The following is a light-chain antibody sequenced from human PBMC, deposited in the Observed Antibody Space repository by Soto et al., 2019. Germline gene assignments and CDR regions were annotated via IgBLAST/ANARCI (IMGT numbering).Light chain of an antibody. CDR2: DAS. J-gene: IGKJ1*01. CDR1: RSVSSY. Sequence: EIVFTQSPATLSLSPGERATLSCRASRSVSSYLAWYQQKPGQAPRLLIYDASKGATGIPARFSGSGSGTDFTLTISSLEPEDFAVYYCQQRSNWPPTFGQGTKVDIK. V-gene: IGKV3-11*01. CDR3: QQRSNWPPT.